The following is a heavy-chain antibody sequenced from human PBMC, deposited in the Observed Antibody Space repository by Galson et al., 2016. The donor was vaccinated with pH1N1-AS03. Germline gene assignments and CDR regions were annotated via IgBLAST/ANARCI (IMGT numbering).Heavy chain of an antibody. CDR1: GFTLSRHF. CDR3: AKDLCSGAVCHYFDY. V-gene: IGHV3-7*01. CDR2: IRPDGSGE. D-gene: IGHD2-15*01. Sequence: SLRLSCAASGFTLSRHFMAWVRQAPGKGLEWLAKIRPDGSGEYYVDSVKGRFTISRDNARYSVYLEMSSLRDDDTAVYYYAKDLCSGAVCHYFDYWGQGTLVTVSS. J-gene: IGHJ4*02.